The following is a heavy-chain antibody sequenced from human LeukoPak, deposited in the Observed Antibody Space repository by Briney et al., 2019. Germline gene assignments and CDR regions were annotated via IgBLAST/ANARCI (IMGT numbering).Heavy chain of an antibody. D-gene: IGHD6-19*01. J-gene: IGHJ6*02. CDR2: ILYDGTTK. Sequence: PGGSLRLSCAASGFTFNSYAMHWVRQAPGKGLEWVAVILYDGTTKYYADSVKGRFSISGDNSKNTLYLQMNSLRAEDTAVYYCARDRSGIAVVEYYGMDVWGQGTTVTVSS. CDR3: ARDRSGIAVVEYYGMDV. CDR1: GFTFNSYA. V-gene: IGHV3-30-3*01.